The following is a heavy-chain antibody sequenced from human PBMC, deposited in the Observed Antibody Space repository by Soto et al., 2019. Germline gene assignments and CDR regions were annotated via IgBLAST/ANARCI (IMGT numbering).Heavy chain of an antibody. V-gene: IGHV3-21*02. J-gene: IGHJ4*02. D-gene: IGHD3-22*01. CDR2: ISAITNYK. Sequence: EVQLVESGGGLVKPGGSLRLSCAGSGLTLSSYGMSWVRQAPGKGLEWVSSISAITNYKYSADSLKGRFPISRDNAKNSLYLQMISLRAEDTAVYYCAGGSRDTSGYYDFEYWGQGTLVTVSA. CDR3: AGGSRDTSGYYDFEY. CDR1: GLTLSSYG.